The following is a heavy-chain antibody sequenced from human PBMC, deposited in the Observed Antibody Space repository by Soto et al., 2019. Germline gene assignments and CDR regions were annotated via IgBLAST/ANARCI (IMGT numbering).Heavy chain of an antibody. CDR3: AMGDGYRYLDY. Sequence: GGSLRLSCTGSGFTFSSYGMSWVRHVPGKRMYWVSFLRNGGEATHFADSVKGRFTISRDNSKNTLYLQMNSLRAEDTAVYDCAMGDGYRYLDYWGQGALVTVSS. CDR1: GFTFSSYG. V-gene: IGHV3-23*01. J-gene: IGHJ4*02. D-gene: IGHD3-16*01. CDR2: LRNGGEAT.